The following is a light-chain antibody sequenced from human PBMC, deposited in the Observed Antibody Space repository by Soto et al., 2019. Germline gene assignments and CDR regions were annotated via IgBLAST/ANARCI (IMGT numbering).Light chain of an antibody. Sequence: QSVLTQPPSVSAAPGQRVTISCSGSSSNIGRDFVSWYQQLPGTAPKLLIYDSDKRPSGIPDRFSASKSGTSATLVITGLQTGDEADYYCESWDNIVRAALFGGGTKLTVL. V-gene: IGLV1-51*01. CDR3: ESWDNIVRAAL. CDR1: SSNIGRDF. CDR2: DSD. J-gene: IGLJ2*01.